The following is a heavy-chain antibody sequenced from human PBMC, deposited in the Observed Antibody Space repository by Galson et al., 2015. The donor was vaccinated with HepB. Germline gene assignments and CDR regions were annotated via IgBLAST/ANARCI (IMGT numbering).Heavy chain of an antibody. CDR2: ISSSSSYT. CDR1: GFTFSDYY. CDR3: VRSGYSYGIDY. Sequence: SLRLSCAASGFTFSDYYMSWIRQAPGKGLEWVSYISSSSSYTNYADSVKGRFTISRDNAKNSLYLQMNSLRAEDTAVYYCVRSGYSYGIDYWGQGTLVTVSS. D-gene: IGHD5-18*01. V-gene: IGHV3-11*06. J-gene: IGHJ4*02.